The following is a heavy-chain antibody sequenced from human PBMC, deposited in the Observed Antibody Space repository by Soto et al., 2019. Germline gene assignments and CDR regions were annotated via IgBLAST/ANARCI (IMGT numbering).Heavy chain of an antibody. J-gene: IGHJ5*02. V-gene: IGHV2-70*01. D-gene: IGHD3-22*01. CDR2: IDWDDDK. CDR1: GFSLSTSGMC. Sequence: SGPTLVNPTPTLTLTCTFSGFSLSTSGMCVSWIRQPPGKALEWLALIDWDDDKYYSTSLKTRLTISKDTSKNQVVLTMTNMDPVDTATYYCARTYDSSGFDSNWFDPWGQGTLVTVSS. CDR3: ARTYDSSGFDSNWFDP.